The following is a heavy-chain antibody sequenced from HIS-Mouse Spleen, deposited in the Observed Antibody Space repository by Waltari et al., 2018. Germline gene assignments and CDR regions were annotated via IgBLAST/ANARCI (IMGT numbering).Heavy chain of an antibody. CDR1: RITFRSYG. V-gene: IGHV3-21*01. CDR3: ARGSSSFPDY. Sequence: EVQLVESVGGLVKPGGSLILSCAASRITFRSYGRNGVRQVPGKGLEWVSSISSSSSYIYYADSVKGRFTISRDNAKNSLYLQMNSLRAEDTAVYYCARGSSSFPDYWGQGTLVTVSS. CDR2: ISSSSSYI. D-gene: IGHD6-6*01. J-gene: IGHJ4*02.